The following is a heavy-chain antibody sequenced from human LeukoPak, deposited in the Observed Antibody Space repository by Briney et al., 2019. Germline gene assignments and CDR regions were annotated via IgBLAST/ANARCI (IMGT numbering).Heavy chain of an antibody. D-gene: IGHD2-8*01. J-gene: IGHJ4*02. CDR3: SREVNGGPGDY. Sequence: GGSLRLSCAASGFTFSNYWMTWVRQAPGKGLEWVANIQRDGSDKYSVDSVKGRFNISRDNAKNSLYLQMNSLRAEDTAVYYCSREVNGGPGDYWGQGTLVTVSS. V-gene: IGHV3-7*01. CDR2: IQRDGSDK. CDR1: GFTFSNYW.